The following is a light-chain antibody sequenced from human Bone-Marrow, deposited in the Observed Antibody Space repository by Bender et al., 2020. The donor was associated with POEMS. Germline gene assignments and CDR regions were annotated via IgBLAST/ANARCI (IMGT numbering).Light chain of an antibody. V-gene: IGLV2-8*01. CDR3: WSYARGYSVV. CDR1: NGDVGGYNF. Sequence: QSALTQPPSASGSPGQSVTISCTGTNGDVGGYNFVSWYQQPPGKAPKLIIYEVRHRPSGVPDRFSGSKSGNTASLTVSGLQAEDEADYHCWSYARGYSVVFGGGTKVTVL. CDR2: EVR. J-gene: IGLJ2*01.